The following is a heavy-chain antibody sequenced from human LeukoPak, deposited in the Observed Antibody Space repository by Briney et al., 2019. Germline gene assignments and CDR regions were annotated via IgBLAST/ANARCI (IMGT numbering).Heavy chain of an antibody. CDR2: MWYDGSNK. J-gene: IGHJ4*02. D-gene: IGHD4-11*01. V-gene: IGHV3-33*01. CDR1: GFTFSSYG. CDR3: ARDETTGVLHFDY. Sequence: GRSLRLSCAASGFTFSSYGMHWVRQAPGKGLEWVAVMWYDGSNKYYAGSVKGRFTISRDNSENTLYLQMNSLRAEDTAVYYCARDETTGVLHFDYWGRGTLVTVSS.